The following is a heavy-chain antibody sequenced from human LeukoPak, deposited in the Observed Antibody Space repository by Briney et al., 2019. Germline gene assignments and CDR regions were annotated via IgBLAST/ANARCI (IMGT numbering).Heavy chain of an antibody. CDR2: IYYSGST. CDR3: ARQKWLRQGDNCFDP. D-gene: IGHD5-12*01. Sequence: SSETLSLTCTVSGGSISSYYWSWIRQPPGKGLEWIGYIYYSGSTNYNPSLKSRVTISVDTSKNQFSLKLSSVTAADTAVYYCARQKWLRQGDNCFDPWGQGTLVTVSS. J-gene: IGHJ5*02. CDR1: GGSISSYY. V-gene: IGHV4-59*08.